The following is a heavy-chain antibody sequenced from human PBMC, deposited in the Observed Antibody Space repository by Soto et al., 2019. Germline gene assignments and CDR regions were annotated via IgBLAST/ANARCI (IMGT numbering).Heavy chain of an antibody. CDR3: TRSAYMDV. D-gene: IGHD2-2*01. J-gene: IGHJ6*03. CDR1: GFTFSSYS. V-gene: IGHV3-48*01. CDR2: ISSGSSTI. Sequence: GGSLRLSCAASGFTFSSYSMNWVRQAPGKGLEWVSYISSGSSTIYYADSVKGRFTISRDNAKNSLYLQMNSLRAEDTAVYYATRSAYMDVWGTGTTVTVSS.